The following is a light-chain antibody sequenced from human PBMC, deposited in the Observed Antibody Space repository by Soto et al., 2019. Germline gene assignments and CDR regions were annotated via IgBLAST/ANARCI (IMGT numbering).Light chain of an antibody. CDR3: HQYDDWPPGGT. CDR1: QSISSD. CDR2: GAS. V-gene: IGKV3-15*01. Sequence: EIVMTQSPATLSVSPGERATLSCRASQSISSDLAWYQKKPGQAPRLLIYGASTRATGIPARFSGSGSGTEFTLTISSLQSEDFAVYYCHQYDDWPPGGTFGQGTKVEIK. J-gene: IGKJ1*01.